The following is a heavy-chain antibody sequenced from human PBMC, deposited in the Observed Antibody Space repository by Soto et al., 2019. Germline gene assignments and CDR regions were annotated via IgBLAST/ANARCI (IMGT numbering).Heavy chain of an antibody. CDR3: ARFIKDSSGYYPYFFDYYMDV. CDR1: GFTFSSYS. Sequence: GGSLRLSCAASGFTFSSYSMNWVRQAPGKGLEWVSSIRSSSSYIYYADSVKDRFTSSIDNAKNSLYLQMNSLRAEVTAVYYCARFIKDSSGYYPYFFDYYMDVWGQGTTVTVSS. J-gene: IGHJ6*03. V-gene: IGHV3-21*01. CDR2: IRSSSSYI. D-gene: IGHD3-22*01.